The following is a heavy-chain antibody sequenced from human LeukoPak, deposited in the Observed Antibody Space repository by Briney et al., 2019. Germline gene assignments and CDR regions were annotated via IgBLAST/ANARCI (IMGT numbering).Heavy chain of an antibody. CDR1: GFTFSSYA. CDR2: ISGNGDYT. CDR3: AKRGIAAAASFDC. V-gene: IGHV3-23*01. J-gene: IGHJ4*02. D-gene: IGHD6-13*01. Sequence: PGGSLRLSCAASGFTFSSYAMSWVRQAPGKGLEWVSTISGNGDYTYYADSVKGRFTISRDNSKNTLYLQMNSLRADDTAVYYCAKRGIAAAASFDCWGQGTPVSVSS.